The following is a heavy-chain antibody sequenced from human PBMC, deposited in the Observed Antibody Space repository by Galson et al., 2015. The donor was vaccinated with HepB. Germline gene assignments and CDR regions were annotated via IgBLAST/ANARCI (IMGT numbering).Heavy chain of an antibody. J-gene: IGHJ3*02. D-gene: IGHD3-16*02. CDR1: GFTFSDYY. CDR3: ARDKEGYYDYVWGTYPKLGAFDI. CDR2: ISSSSSYI. Sequence: SLRLSCAASGFTFSDYYMSWIRQAPGKGLEWVSYISSSSSYINYADSVKGRFTISRDNAKNSLYLQMNSLRAEDTAVYYCARDKEGYYDYVWGTYPKLGAFDIWGQGTMVTVSS. V-gene: IGHV3-11*06.